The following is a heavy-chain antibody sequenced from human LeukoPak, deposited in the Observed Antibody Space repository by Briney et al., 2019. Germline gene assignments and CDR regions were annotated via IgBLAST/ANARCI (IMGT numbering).Heavy chain of an antibody. J-gene: IGHJ4*02. D-gene: IGHD3-22*01. Sequence: SETLSLTCAVYGGSFSGYYWSWIRQPPGKGREWIGEINHSGSTHYNPSLRSRVTISVDTSKNQFSLKLSSVTAADTAVYYCARSDSSGYAPPGYWGQGTLVTVSS. CDR3: ARSDSSGYAPPGY. CDR1: GGSFSGYY. CDR2: INHSGST. V-gene: IGHV4-34*01.